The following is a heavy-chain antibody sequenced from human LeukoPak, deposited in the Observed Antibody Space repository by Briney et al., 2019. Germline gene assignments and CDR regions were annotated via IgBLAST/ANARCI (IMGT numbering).Heavy chain of an antibody. CDR1: GYTFTGYY. CDR3: ARDMTTVIHWFDP. V-gene: IGHV1-2*02. D-gene: IGHD4-17*01. J-gene: IGHJ5*02. Sequence: ASVKVSCKASGYTFTGYYMHWVRQAPGQGLEWMGWINPNSGGTNYAQKFQGRVTMTRDTSISTAYMELSRLKSDDTAVYYCARDMTTVIHWFDPWGQGTLVTVSS. CDR2: INPNSGGT.